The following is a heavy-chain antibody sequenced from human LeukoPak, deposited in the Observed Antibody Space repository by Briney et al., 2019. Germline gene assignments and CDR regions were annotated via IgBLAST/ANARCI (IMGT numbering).Heavy chain of an antibody. CDR2: ISGSGGST. CDR3: ARESYDILTGYSNWFDP. V-gene: IGHV3-23*01. CDR1: GFTFSSYG. D-gene: IGHD3-9*01. Sequence: GGSLRLSCAASGFTFSSYGMSWVRQAPGKGLEWVSAISGSGGSTYYADSVKGRFTISRDNSKNTLYLQMNSLRAEDTAVYYCARESYDILTGYSNWFDPWGQGTLVTVSS. J-gene: IGHJ5*02.